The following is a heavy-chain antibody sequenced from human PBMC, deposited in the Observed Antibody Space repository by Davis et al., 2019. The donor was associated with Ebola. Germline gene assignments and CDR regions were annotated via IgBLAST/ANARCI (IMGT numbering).Heavy chain of an antibody. CDR2: ISSSSSYI. V-gene: IGHV3-21*04. CDR1: GFTFSSYS. CDR3: ARAQNTYYDFWSGAY. J-gene: IGHJ4*02. D-gene: IGHD3-3*01. Sequence: GESLKISCAASGFTFSSYSMNWVRQAPGKGLEWVSSISSSSSYIYYADSVKGRFTISRDNAKNSLYLQMNSLRAEDTALYYCARAQNTYYDFWSGAYWGQGTLVTVSS.